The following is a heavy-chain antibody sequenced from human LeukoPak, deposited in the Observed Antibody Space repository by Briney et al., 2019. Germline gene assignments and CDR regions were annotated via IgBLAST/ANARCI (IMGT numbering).Heavy chain of an antibody. CDR3: ASIAAAGTGDY. V-gene: IGHV4-61*10. D-gene: IGHD6-13*01. J-gene: IGHJ4*02. CDR2: IFYTGNA. CDR1: GGSISSGSYF. Sequence: SETLSLTCTVSGGSISSGSYFWNWIRQPAGKGLEWIANIFYTGNADYNPSLKSRVTISVDTSKNQFSLKLSSVTAADTAVHYCASIAAAGTGDYWGQGTLVTVSS.